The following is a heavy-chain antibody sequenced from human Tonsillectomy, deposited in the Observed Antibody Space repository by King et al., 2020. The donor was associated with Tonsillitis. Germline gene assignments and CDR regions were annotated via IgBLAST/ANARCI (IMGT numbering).Heavy chain of an antibody. D-gene: IGHD6-13*01. Sequence: VQLVESGGGVVHPGGSLRLSCAASGFTFSSYGMHWVRQAPGKGLEWVAFIRYDGSNKYYADSVKGRFTISRDNSKNTLYLQMNSLRAEDTTVYYCAKDMVSSSWTPPYNWFDPCGQGTLVTVSS. CDR3: AKDMVSSSWTPPYNWFDP. CDR2: IRYDGSNK. V-gene: IGHV3-30*02. J-gene: IGHJ5*02. CDR1: GFTFSSYG.